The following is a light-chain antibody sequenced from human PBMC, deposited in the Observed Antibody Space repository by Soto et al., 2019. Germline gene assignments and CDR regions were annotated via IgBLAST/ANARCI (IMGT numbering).Light chain of an antibody. Sequence: QSVLTQPPSAAGTPGQRVTISCSGSSANIESNYVYCYQQLPGTAPRLLIYRNNQRPSGVPDRFSGSKSGTSASLAISALRSEDEADYYCTVWDDSLRGRLFGGGTKVTVL. CDR2: RNN. J-gene: IGLJ2*01. CDR1: SANIESNY. V-gene: IGLV1-47*01. CDR3: TVWDDSLRGRL.